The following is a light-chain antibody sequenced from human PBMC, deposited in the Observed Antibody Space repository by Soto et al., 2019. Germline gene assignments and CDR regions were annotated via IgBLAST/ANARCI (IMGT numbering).Light chain of an antibody. CDR2: EVT. CDR1: SSDVGAYNL. Sequence: QSVLTQPASVSGSPGQSITISCTGTSSDVGAYNLVSWYQHLPGKAPKLIISEVTNRPSGVSDRFSGSKSGNTASLTISGLQAEDEADYYCASLTTTNFVFGSGTKVTVL. CDR3: ASLTTTNFV. V-gene: IGLV2-14*01. J-gene: IGLJ1*01.